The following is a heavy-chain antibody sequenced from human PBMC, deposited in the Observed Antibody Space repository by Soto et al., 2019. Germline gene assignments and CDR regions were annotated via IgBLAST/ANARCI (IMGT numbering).Heavy chain of an antibody. Sequence: QVQLVESGGGVVQPGRSLTLSCAASGFTFSSYAIHWVRQAPGKGLEWVAVISYDASNKYYAYSVKGRFTISRDNSKNTLYLQMNDLRAEDTSVYYCARGYSSSSAAFDYWGQGTLVTVSS. J-gene: IGHJ4*02. D-gene: IGHD6-13*01. CDR3: ARGYSSSSAAFDY. V-gene: IGHV3-30-3*01. CDR1: GFTFSSYA. CDR2: ISYDASNK.